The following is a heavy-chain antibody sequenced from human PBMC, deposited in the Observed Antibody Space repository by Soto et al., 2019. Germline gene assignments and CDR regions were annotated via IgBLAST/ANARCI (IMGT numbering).Heavy chain of an antibody. J-gene: IGHJ4*02. CDR2: ISGSGGST. V-gene: IGHV3-23*01. CDR3: AKATDIVATHPTTLSYYFDY. CDR1: GFTFSSYA. Sequence: GGSLRLSCAASGFTFSSYAMSWVRQAPGKGLEWVSAISGSGGSTYYADSVKGRFTISRDNSKNTLYLQMNSLRAEDTAVYYCAKATDIVATHPTTLSYYFDYWGQGTLVTVSS. D-gene: IGHD5-12*01.